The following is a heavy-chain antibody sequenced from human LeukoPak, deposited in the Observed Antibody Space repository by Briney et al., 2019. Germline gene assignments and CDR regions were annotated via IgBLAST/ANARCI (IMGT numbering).Heavy chain of an antibody. D-gene: IGHD4-17*01. Sequence: SETLSLTCAVYGGSSSGYYWSWIRQPPGKGLEWIGEINHSGSTNYNPSLKSRVTISVDTSKNQFSLKLSSVTAADTAVYYCALNLGASDYGDYPDYWGQGTLVTVSS. V-gene: IGHV4-34*01. CDR2: INHSGST. J-gene: IGHJ4*02. CDR3: ALNLGASDYGDYPDY. CDR1: GGSSSGYY.